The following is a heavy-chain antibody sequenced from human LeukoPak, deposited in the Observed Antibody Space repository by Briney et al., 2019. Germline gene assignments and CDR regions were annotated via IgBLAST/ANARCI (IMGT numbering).Heavy chain of an antibody. Sequence: GGSLRLSCAASGFTFSNYWMHWVRQAPGKGLVWVSRLNTDGSTKTYADSVKGRFTISRDNAKNTLYLQMNSLRAEDTAVYYCAKGNTMIVVVSDYWGQGTLVTVSS. V-gene: IGHV3-74*01. J-gene: IGHJ4*02. CDR1: GFTFSNYW. CDR3: AKGNTMIVVVSDY. CDR2: LNTDGSTK. D-gene: IGHD3-22*01.